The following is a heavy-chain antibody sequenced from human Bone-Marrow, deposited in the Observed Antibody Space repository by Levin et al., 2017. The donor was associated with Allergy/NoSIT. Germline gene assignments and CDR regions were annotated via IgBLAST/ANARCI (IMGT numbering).Heavy chain of an antibody. CDR2: ISSSSSYI. J-gene: IGHJ4*02. Sequence: GESLKISCAASGFTFSSYSMNWVRQAPGKGLEWVSSISSSSSYIYYADSVKGRFTISRDNAKNSLYLQMNSLRAEDTAVYYCARARTPYYFDYWGQGTLVTVSS. CDR1: GFTFSSYS. D-gene: IGHD1-14*01. V-gene: IGHV3-21*01. CDR3: ARARTPYYFDY.